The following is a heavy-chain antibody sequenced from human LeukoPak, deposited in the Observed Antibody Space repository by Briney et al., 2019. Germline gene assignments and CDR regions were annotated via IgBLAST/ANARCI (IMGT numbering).Heavy chain of an antibody. J-gene: IGHJ4*02. CDR3: ARPMVRGVITAPGC. CDR1: GGSISSSSYY. CDR2: IYYSGST. Sequence: SETLSLTCTVSGGSISSSSYYGGWIRQPPGKGLEWIGSIYYSGSTYYNPSLKSRVTISVDTSKSQFSLKLSSVTAADTAVYYCARPMVRGVITAPGCWGQGTLVTVSS. V-gene: IGHV4-39*01. D-gene: IGHD3-10*01.